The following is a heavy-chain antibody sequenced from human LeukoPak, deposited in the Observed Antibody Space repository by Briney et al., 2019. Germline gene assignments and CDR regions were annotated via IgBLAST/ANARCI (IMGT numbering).Heavy chain of an antibody. D-gene: IGHD2-2*03. J-gene: IGHJ4*02. CDR2: IKHDGSEK. Sequence: PGGSLRLSCAASGFTFSRHWMTWVRQAPGKGLEWVANIKHDGSEKNYVDSVKGRFTISRDNAKNSLYLQMNSLRDEDTAVFYCASGSGHWGQGALVTVSS. V-gene: IGHV3-7*01. CDR3: ASGSGH. CDR1: GFTFSRHW.